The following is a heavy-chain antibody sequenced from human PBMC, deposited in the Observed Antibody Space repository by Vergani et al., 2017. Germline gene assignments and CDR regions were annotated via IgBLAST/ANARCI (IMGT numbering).Heavy chain of an antibody. D-gene: IGHD6-19*01. CDR2: IVVGSGNT. Sequence: QMQLVQSGPEVKKPGTSVKVSCKASGFTFTSSAVQWVRQARGQRLEWIGWIVVGSGNTNYAQKFQERVTITRDMSTSTAYMELSSLRAEDTALYYCAKDIGMMVAGGTFDYWGQGTLVTVSS. CDR3: AKDIGMMVAGGTFDY. CDR1: GFTFTSSA. J-gene: IGHJ4*02. V-gene: IGHV1-58*01.